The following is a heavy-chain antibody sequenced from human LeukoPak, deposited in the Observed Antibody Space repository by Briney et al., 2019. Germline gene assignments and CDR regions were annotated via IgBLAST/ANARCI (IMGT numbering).Heavy chain of an antibody. V-gene: IGHV1-18*01. J-gene: IGHJ3*02. CDR3: ARKSVVTRVRGDDAFDI. D-gene: IGHD3-10*01. CDR2: ISANNGNT. Sequence: EASVKVSCRASGYTFTNYGITWVRQAPGQGLEWMGWISANNGNTNYGQKVQGRVTMTTDTCTNTVYMELRSLTSDDTAVYYCARKSVVTRVRGDDAFDIWGQGTMVTVSS. CDR1: GYTFTNYG.